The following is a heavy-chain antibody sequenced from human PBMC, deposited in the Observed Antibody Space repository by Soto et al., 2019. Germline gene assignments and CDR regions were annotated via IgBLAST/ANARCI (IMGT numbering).Heavy chain of an antibody. CDR3: ARATIVLVPAAMVSHWFDP. CDR1: GGSISSYY. CDR2: IYCSGST. J-gene: IGHJ5*02. V-gene: IGHV4-59*08. D-gene: IGHD2-2*01. Sequence: SETLSLTCTVSGGSISSYYWSWIRQPPGKGLEWIGYIYCSGSTNYNPSLKSRVTISVDTSKNQFSLKLSSVTAADTAVYYCARATIVLVPAAMVSHWFDPWGQGTLVTVSS.